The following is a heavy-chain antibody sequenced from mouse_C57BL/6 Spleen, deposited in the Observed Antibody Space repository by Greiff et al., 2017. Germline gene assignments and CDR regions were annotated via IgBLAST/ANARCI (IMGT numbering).Heavy chain of an antibody. CDR2: IYPGSGNT. D-gene: IGHD2-4*01. CDR3: ARWGYDYDGYAMDY. V-gene: IGHV1-76*01. J-gene: IGHJ4*01. Sequence: VQLQESGAELVRPGASVKLSCKASGYTFTDYYINWVKQRPGQGLEWIARIYPGSGNTYYNEKFKGKATLTAEKSSSTAYMQLSSLTSEDSAVYFCARWGYDYDGYAMDYWGQGTSVTVSS. CDR1: GYTFTDYY.